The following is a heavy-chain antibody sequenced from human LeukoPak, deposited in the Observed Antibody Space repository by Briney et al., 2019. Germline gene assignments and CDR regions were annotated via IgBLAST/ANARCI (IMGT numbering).Heavy chain of an antibody. Sequence: ASVKVSCKASGYTFTSYGISWVRQAPGQGLEWMGWMNPNSGNTGYAQKFQGRVTMTRNTSISTAYMELSSLRSEDTAVYYCARADSSGYMEDWGQGTLVTVSS. D-gene: IGHD3-22*01. CDR3: ARADSSGYMED. V-gene: IGHV1-8*02. J-gene: IGHJ4*02. CDR1: GYTFTSYG. CDR2: MNPNSGNT.